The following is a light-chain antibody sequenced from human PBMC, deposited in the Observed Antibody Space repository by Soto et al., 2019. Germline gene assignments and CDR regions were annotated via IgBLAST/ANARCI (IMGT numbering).Light chain of an antibody. CDR1: ESFMSIY. V-gene: IGKV3-20*01. CDR2: GAS. J-gene: IGKJ1*01. CDR3: QQYGSSPAT. Sequence: EIVLTQSPGTLSLSPGDRATLSCRASESFMSIYLAWYHHKPGQAARLLIYGASTRATGIPERFTGSGSGTDFTLSVSRLEPEDFAVYFCQQYGSSPATFGQGTKVDIK.